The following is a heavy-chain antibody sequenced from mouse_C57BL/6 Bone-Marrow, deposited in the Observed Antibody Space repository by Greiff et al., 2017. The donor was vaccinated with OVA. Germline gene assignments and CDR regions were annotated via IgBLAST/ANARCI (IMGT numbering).Heavy chain of an antibody. D-gene: IGHD1-1*01. CDR2: SRNKANDYTT. Sequence: EVNLVESGGGLVQSGRSLRLSCATSGFTFSDFYMEWVRQAPGKGLEWIAASRNKANDYTTEYSASVKGRFIVSRDTSQSILYLQMNALRAEDTAIYYCARGKLLRSLDVWGTGTTVTVSS. CDR3: ARGKLLRSLDV. V-gene: IGHV7-1*01. J-gene: IGHJ1*03. CDR1: GFTFSDFY.